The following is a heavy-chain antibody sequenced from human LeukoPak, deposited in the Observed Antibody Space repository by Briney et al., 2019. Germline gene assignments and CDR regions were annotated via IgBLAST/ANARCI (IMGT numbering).Heavy chain of an antibody. CDR2: ISSSGSTI. D-gene: IGHD5-12*01. CDR3: ASFLLGYSGYDYAFDI. CDR1: GFTFSSYE. J-gene: IGHJ3*02. Sequence: GGSLRLSCAASGFTFSSYEMNWVRQAPGKGLEWVSYISSSGSTIYYADSVKGRFTISRDNAKSSLYLQMNSLRAEDTAVYYCASFLLGYSGYDYAFDIWGQGTMVTVSS. V-gene: IGHV3-48*03.